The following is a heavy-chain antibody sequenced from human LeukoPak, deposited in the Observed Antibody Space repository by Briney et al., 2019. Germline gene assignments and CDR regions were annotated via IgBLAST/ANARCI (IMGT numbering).Heavy chain of an antibody. V-gene: IGHV4-61*02. Sequence: SQTLSLTCTVSGGSISSGSYYWSWVRQPAGKGLEWIGRIYTSGSTNYNPSLKSRVTISVDTSKNQFSLKLSSVTAADTAVYYCARKGGTVTTWIYYYYYMDVWGKGTTVTVSS. CDR3: ARKGGTVTTWIYYYYYMDV. J-gene: IGHJ6*03. CDR1: GGSISSGSYY. CDR2: IYTSGST. D-gene: IGHD4-17*01.